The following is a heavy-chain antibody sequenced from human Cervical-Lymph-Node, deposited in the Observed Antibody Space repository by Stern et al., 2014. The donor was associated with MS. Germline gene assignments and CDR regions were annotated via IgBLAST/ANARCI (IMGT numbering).Heavy chain of an antibody. V-gene: IGHV2-5*02. CDR1: GFSLSTSGVG. J-gene: IGHJ5*02. CDR3: AHTIVVATAPNWFDP. D-gene: IGHD1-26*01. Sequence: QVTLGESGPTLAKPTQTLPLTCTFSGFSLSTSGVGVGWIRQPPGKALEWLALIYWGDDKRYSPSLKSRLTITKDTTKNQVVLTMTNMDPVDTATYYCAHTIVVATAPNWFDPWGQGTLVTVSS. CDR2: IYWGDDK.